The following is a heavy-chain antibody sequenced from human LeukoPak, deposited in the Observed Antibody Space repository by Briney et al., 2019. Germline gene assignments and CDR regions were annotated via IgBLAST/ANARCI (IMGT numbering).Heavy chain of an antibody. CDR2: ISYDGSNK. J-gene: IGHJ4*02. CDR1: GFTFSGYP. V-gene: IGHV3-30-3*01. CDR3: ARDRGRDFDY. Sequence: GGSLRLSCAASGFTFSGYPIHWVRQAPGKGLEWVAVISYDGSNKYYADSVKGRFTISRDNSKNTLYLQMNSLRAEDTAVYYCARDRGRDFDYWGQGTLVTVSS.